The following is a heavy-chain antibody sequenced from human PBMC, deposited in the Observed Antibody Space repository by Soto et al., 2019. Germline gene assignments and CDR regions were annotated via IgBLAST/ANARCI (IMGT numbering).Heavy chain of an antibody. CDR3: ARDGSPLLRFLEWLAPNHNWFDP. CDR2: ISAYNGNT. D-gene: IGHD3-3*01. V-gene: IGHV1-18*01. J-gene: IGHJ5*02. CDR1: GYTFTSYG. Sequence: ASVKVSCKASGYTFTSYGISWVLQAPGQGLEWMGWISAYNGNTNYAQKLQGRVTMTTDTSTSTAYMELRSLRSDDTAVYYCARDGSPLLRFLEWLAPNHNWFDPWGQGTLVTVSS.